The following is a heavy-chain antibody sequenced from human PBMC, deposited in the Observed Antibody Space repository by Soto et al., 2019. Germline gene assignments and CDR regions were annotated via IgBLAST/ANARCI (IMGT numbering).Heavy chain of an antibody. CDR1: GFTFDDYA. D-gene: IGHD6-19*01. J-gene: IGHJ4*02. CDR2: ISWNSGSI. V-gene: IGHV3-9*01. CDR3: AKAQTGYSSGWPPGY. Sequence: GGSLRLSCAASGFTFDDYAMHWVRQAPGKGLEWVSGISWNSGSIGYADSVKGRFTISRDNAKNSLYLQMNSLRAEDTALYYCAKAQTGYSSGWPPGYWGQGTLVTVSS.